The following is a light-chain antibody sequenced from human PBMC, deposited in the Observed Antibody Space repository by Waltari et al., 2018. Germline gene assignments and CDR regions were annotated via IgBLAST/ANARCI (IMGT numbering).Light chain of an antibody. CDR1: QTISSY. V-gene: IGKV1-39*01. Sequence: DIQMTQSPSSLSASVGDRVIITCQASQTISSYLNWYQQKPGKAPKLLIYAATTLQSGVPSRFSGSGSGTDFTLTISSLQPEDFATYYCQQSYNTPPALTFGGGTRVEIK. CDR3: QQSYNTPPALT. J-gene: IGKJ4*01. CDR2: AAT.